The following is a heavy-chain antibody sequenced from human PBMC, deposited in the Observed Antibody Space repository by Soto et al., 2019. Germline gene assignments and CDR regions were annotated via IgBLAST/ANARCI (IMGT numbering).Heavy chain of an antibody. CDR1: GFTFGDYA. J-gene: IGHJ1*01. CDR2: IRSKAYGGTT. Sequence: GGSLRLSCTASGFTFGDYAMSWVRQAPGKGLEWVGFIRSKAYGGTTEYAASVKGRFTISRDDSKSIAYLQMNSLKTEDTAVYYCTRDFMLGIQHWGQGTLVTVSS. V-gene: IGHV3-49*04. D-gene: IGHD3-10*02. CDR3: TRDFMLGIQH.